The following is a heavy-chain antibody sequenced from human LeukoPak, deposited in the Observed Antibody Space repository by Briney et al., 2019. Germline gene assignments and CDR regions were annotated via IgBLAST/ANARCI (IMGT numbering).Heavy chain of an antibody. CDR1: GYTFTSYY. V-gene: IGHV1-46*01. D-gene: IGHD6-13*01. Sequence: ASVTDSFMASGYTFTSYYMHWVRQAPGQGLEWMGIINPSGGSATYPQKFQGRLTMTRDTYTSTVYMDLSSLRSEDTAVYYCGRDSCSSWLVDRWGQGTLVSVSS. CDR2: INPSGGSA. CDR3: GRDSCSSWLVDR. J-gene: IGHJ5*02.